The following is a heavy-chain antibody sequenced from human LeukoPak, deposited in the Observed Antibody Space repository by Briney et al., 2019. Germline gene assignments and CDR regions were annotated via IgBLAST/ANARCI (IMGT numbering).Heavy chain of an antibody. CDR1: GVSISSYF. CDR2: IYYSGST. CDR3: ARHGRYYDILTGYHYYYYYMDV. V-gene: IGHV4-39*01. D-gene: IGHD3-9*01. J-gene: IGHJ6*03. Sequence: PSETLSLTCTVSGVSISSYFWSWIRQPPGKGLEWIGSIYYSGSTYYNPSLKSRVTISVDTSKNQFSLKLSSVTAADTAVYYCARHGRYYDILTGYHYYYYYMDVWGKGTTVTISS.